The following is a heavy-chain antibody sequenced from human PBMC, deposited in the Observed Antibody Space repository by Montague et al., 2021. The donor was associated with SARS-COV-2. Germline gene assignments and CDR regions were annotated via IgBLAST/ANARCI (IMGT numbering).Heavy chain of an antibody. J-gene: IGHJ4*02. Sequence: FLRLSCAASGFTFSSYSMNWVRQAPGKGLEWVSSISSSSSYIYYADSVKGRFTISRDNAKNSLYLQMNSLRAEDTAVYYCARASAPLYYYDSTGYIVNWGQGTLVTVSS. D-gene: IGHD3-22*01. CDR2: ISSSSSYI. V-gene: IGHV3-21*01. CDR1: GFTFSSYS. CDR3: ARASAPLYYYDSTGYIVN.